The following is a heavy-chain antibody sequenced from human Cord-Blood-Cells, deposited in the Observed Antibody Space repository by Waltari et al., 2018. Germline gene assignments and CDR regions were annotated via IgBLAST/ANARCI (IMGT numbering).Heavy chain of an antibody. Sequence: QVQLQESGPGLVKPSETLSLTCTVSGGSISSYYWSWIRQPPGKGLEWIGYIYCSGSTNYNPSLKSRVTISVDTSKNQFSLKLSSVTAADTAVYYCARDGALFGTRYWYFDLWGRGTLVTVSS. J-gene: IGHJ2*01. CDR3: ARDGALFGTRYWYFDL. V-gene: IGHV4-59*01. D-gene: IGHD3-16*01. CDR1: GGSISSYY. CDR2: IYCSGST.